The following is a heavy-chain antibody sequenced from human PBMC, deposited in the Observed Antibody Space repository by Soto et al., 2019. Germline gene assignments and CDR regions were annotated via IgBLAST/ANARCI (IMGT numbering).Heavy chain of an antibody. CDR2: IDYSGTN. CDR1: YGSISSSSYY. D-gene: IGHD3-10*01. CDR3: ARRLNYYGSGRYYMDV. J-gene: IGHJ6*03. Sequence: QLQLQESGPGLVKPSEILSLTCTVSYGSISSSSYYWGWIRQPPGEGLEGIGSIDYSGTNYYNPSLKSRVTISVDTSKNQFSLKLSSVTAADTAVYYCARRLNYYGSGRYYMDVWGKGTTVTVSS. V-gene: IGHV4-39*01.